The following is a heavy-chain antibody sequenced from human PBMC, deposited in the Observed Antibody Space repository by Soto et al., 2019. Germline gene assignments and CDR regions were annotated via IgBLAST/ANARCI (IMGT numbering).Heavy chain of an antibody. D-gene: IGHD1-7*01. Sequence: QVQLQESGPGLVKPSGTLSLTCAVSGGSFTSNNWWTWVRHPPGRGLEWIGEIYRTGSTNYNPSRKSRVTITLDKTENQYSLKVTSLTAADTAVYYCASRDPGTSVDYWGQGTLVTVSS. CDR1: GGSFTSNNW. J-gene: IGHJ4*02. V-gene: IGHV4-4*02. CDR2: IYRTGST. CDR3: ASRDPGTSVDY.